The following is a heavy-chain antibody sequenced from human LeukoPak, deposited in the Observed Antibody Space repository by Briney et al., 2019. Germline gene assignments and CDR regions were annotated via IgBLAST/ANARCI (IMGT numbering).Heavy chain of an antibody. CDR2: IYSGGST. D-gene: IGHD4-17*01. V-gene: IGHV3-53*01. Sequence: GGSLRLSCAASGFTVSSNYMSWVRQAPGKGLEWVSVIYSGGSTYYADSVKGRLTISRDNSKNTLYLQMNSLRADDTAVYYCVRLGDDYGDYGFFDFWGQGTLVTVSS. CDR3: VRLGDDYGDYGFFDF. J-gene: IGHJ4*02. CDR1: GFTVSSNY.